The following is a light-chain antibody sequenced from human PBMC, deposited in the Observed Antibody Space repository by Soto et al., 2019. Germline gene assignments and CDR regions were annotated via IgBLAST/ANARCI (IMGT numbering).Light chain of an antibody. Sequence: QSVLTQPASVSGSPGQSITISCTGTSRDVGSYNLVSWYQQHPGNAPKLIIYEGTKRPSGVSYRFSGSKSGNTASLTISGLQEEDEGDYHRCSFAGSSTYVFGTGTRSPS. J-gene: IGLJ1*01. CDR3: CSFAGSSTYV. V-gene: IGLV2-23*01. CDR2: EGT. CDR1: SRDVGSYNL.